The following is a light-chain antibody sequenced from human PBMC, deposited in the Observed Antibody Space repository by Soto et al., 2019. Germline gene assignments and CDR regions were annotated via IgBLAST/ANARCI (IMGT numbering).Light chain of an antibody. Sequence: EIVMTQSPATLSVSPRERATLSCRASQSVSSNLAWYQQKPGQAPRLLIFGASTRATGIPARFSGSGSETEFTLTISSLQSEDFAVYYCQQYYTWPPWTFGQGTKVDIK. CDR1: QSVSSN. J-gene: IGKJ1*01. CDR3: QQYYTWPPWT. V-gene: IGKV3D-15*01. CDR2: GAS.